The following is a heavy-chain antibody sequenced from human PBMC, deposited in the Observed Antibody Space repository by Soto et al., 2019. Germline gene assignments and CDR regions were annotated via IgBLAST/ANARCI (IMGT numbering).Heavy chain of an antibody. J-gene: IGHJ6*02. V-gene: IGHV3-30*18. CDR2: ISYDGSNK. D-gene: IGHD2-21*01. Sequence: GGSLRLSCAASGFTFRSYGMHWVRQAPGKGLEWVAVISYDGSNKYYEDSVKGRFTISRDNSKNTLYLQMNSLRAEDTAVYYCAKDKVFLELLYYYYGTDFWGQATTVTV. CDR1: GFTFRSYG. CDR3: AKDKVFLELLYYYYGTDF.